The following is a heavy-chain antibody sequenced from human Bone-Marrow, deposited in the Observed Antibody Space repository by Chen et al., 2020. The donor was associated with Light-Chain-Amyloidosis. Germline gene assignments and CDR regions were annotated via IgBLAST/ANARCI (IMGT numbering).Heavy chain of an antibody. CDR3: ARDPGPTYPKREDDIEWVDP. D-gene: IGHD1-1*01. J-gene: IGHJ5*02. V-gene: IGHV1-3*04. CDR1: GYSLSWYG. Sequence: QVQLVQSGAEVRRPGASVKVSCKSSGYSLSWYGMHWVRQAPGQGLEWMGWINSGNGNAQYAQQFQGGDTIRRDASANIVYIELSSLRSEDAAMYYCARDPGPTYPKREDDIEWVDPWGHGTLVTVAS. CDR2: INSGNGNA.